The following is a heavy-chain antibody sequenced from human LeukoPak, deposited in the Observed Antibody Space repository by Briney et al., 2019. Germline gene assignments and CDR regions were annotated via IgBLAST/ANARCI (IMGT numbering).Heavy chain of an antibody. V-gene: IGHV4/OR15-8*02. CDR3: SRESGPFCPFGY. CDR2: ISLAGQT. D-gene: IGHD1-26*01. Sequence: SETLSLTCGVSGGSISGTNWWSRVRQPPGQGLEWIGEISLAGQTNYNPSLNGRVTMSLDKSSNQLSLHLTSVTAADTATYYCSRESGPFCPFGYWGQGTLVIVSS. CDR1: GGSISGTNW. J-gene: IGHJ4*02.